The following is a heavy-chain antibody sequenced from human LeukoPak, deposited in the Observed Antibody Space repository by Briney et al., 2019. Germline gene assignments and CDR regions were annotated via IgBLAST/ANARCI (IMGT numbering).Heavy chain of an antibody. D-gene: IGHD3-9*01. J-gene: IGHJ6*02. Sequence: ASVKVSCKASVYTFTSYGISWVRQAPGHGLEWMGWVSAYNGNTKYAQKLQGRVTMTTKTSPRTAYMELRSLRSDDTAVYYCARDTALRYFDWPDGRKAYYYGMDVWGQGTTVTVSS. CDR3: ARDTALRYFDWPDGRKAYYYGMDV. V-gene: IGHV1-18*01. CDR2: VSAYNGNT. CDR1: VYTFTSYG.